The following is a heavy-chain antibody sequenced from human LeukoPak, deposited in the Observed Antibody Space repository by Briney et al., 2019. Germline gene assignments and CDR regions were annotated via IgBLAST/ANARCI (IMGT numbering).Heavy chain of an antibody. CDR3: ARDVDPPPTVYFDY. D-gene: IGHD4-11*01. Sequence: GGSLRLSCAASGFTVSSNYMSWVRQAPGKGLEWVSYISSSSSSIYCADSVKGRFTISRDNAKNSLFLQMHSLRAEDTAVYYCARDVDPPPTVYFDYWGQGTLVTVSS. CDR1: GFTVSSNY. V-gene: IGHV3-48*01. J-gene: IGHJ4*02. CDR2: ISSSSSSI.